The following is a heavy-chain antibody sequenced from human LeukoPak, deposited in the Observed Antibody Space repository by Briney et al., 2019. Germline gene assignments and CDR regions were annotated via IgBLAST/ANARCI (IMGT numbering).Heavy chain of an antibody. CDR3: ARSLGYYDY. V-gene: IGHV3-7*01. Sequence: PGGSLRLSCTASGFSLINYWMSWVRQAPGKGLEWVVSIKQDGSEKNYVDSVKGRFIISRDNAKNSLYLQMNSLRAEDTAVYYCARSLGYYDYWGQGTLVTVSS. D-gene: IGHD2/OR15-2a*01. CDR1: GFSLINYW. J-gene: IGHJ4*02. CDR2: IKQDGSEK.